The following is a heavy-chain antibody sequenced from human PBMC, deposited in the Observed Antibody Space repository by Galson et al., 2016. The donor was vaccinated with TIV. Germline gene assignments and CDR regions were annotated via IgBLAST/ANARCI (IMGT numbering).Heavy chain of an antibody. Sequence: SVKVSCKASGGTFNIYAISWVRQAPGQGLEWMGGILPIFGAATYALKFQGRVTITADESTNTAYMELSSLKSDDTAMYYCARPSSSCRGCSYYYYMDVCGKGTTVTVSS. V-gene: IGHV1-69*13. D-gene: IGHD6-19*01. J-gene: IGHJ6*03. CDR3: ARPSSSCRGCSYYYYMDV. CDR1: GGTFNIYA. CDR2: ILPIFGAA.